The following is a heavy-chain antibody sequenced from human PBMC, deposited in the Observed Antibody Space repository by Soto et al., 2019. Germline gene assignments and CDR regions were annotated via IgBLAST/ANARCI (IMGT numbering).Heavy chain of an antibody. V-gene: IGHV1-18*04. D-gene: IGHD2-2*01. J-gene: IGHJ5*02. CDR3: ARGPRYCSTTTCFSGVAWFDP. CDR2: ISSYNGNT. Sequence: ASVKVSCKASGYTFTSYGISWVRQAPGQGLEWMGWISSYNGNTNYAQKVQGRVTLTTDTSTSTTYMELRSLRSDDTAVYYCARGPRYCSTTTCFSGVAWFDPWGQGTLVTVSS. CDR1: GYTFTSYG.